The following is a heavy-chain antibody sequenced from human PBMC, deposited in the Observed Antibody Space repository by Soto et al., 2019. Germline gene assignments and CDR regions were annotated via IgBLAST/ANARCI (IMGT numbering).Heavy chain of an antibody. Sequence: QVQLQESGPGLLKPSETLSLTCTVSGGSINSYYWSWIRQPPGKGLEWIGSLSYSGNFYYNPSLKSRISISVDTSKNQFSLTLAAVAAADTAVYYCARQSCSGGGCYSGPQDWYFSLWGRGTLVTVSS. CDR3: ARQSCSGGGCYSGPQDWYFSL. CDR2: LSYSGNF. V-gene: IGHV4-59*01. J-gene: IGHJ2*01. CDR1: GGSINSYY. D-gene: IGHD2-15*01.